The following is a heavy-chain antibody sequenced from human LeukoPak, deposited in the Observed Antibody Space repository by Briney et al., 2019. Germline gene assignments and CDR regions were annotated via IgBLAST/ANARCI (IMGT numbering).Heavy chain of an antibody. D-gene: IGHD5-24*01. CDR1: GYSFTSYW. CDR2: IYPGCSDT. J-gene: IGHJ4*02. V-gene: IGHV5-51*01. Sequence: GESLKISCKGSGYSFTSYWIGWVRQMPGKGLEGMGIIYPGCSDTRYSPSFQGQVTISADKFIGTALRQWSSLKASDTAMYCCGRRGEMATVDYWGQGTLVTVSS. CDR3: GRRGEMATVDY.